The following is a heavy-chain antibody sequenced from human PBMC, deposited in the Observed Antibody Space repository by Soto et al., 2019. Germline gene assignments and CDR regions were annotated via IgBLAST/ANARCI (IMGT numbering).Heavy chain of an antibody. J-gene: IGHJ4*02. CDR2: ISSSSSYI. Sequence: EVQLVESGGGLVKPGGSLRLSCAASGFTFSSYSMNWVRQAPGKGLEWVSSISSSSSYIYYADSVKGRFTSSRDNAKNSLYLQMNSLRAEDTAVYYCARDKDEASGYIFDYWGQGTLVTVSS. CDR3: ARDKDEASGYIFDY. D-gene: IGHD3-3*01. CDR1: GFTFSSYS. V-gene: IGHV3-21*01.